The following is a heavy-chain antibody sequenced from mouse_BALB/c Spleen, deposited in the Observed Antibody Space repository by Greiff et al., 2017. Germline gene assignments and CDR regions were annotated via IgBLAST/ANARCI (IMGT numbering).Heavy chain of an antibody. CDR2: IYPGNSDT. V-gene: IGHV1-5*01. Sequence: EVKVVESGTVLARPGASVKMSCKASGYTFTSYWMHWVKQRPGQGLEWIGAIYPGNSDTSYNQKFKGKAKLTAVTSTSTAYMELSSLTNEDSAVYYCTRMADYYGSSPGYFDVWGAGTTVTVSS. CDR3: TRMADYYGSSPGYFDV. CDR1: GYTFTSYW. D-gene: IGHD1-1*01. J-gene: IGHJ1*01.